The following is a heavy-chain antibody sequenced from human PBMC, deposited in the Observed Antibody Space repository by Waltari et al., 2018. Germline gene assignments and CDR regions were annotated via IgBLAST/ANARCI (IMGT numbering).Heavy chain of an antibody. V-gene: IGHV3-7*03. CDR1: GFTFSSYW. CDR3: ARGPDPRIAVAGIDY. D-gene: IGHD6-19*01. J-gene: IGHJ4*02. Sequence: EVQLVESGGGLVQPGGSLRLSCAASGFTFSSYWMSWVRQAPGTGMEWVANIKQDGSEKYYVDSVKGRFTISRDNAKNSLYLQMNSLRAEDTAVYYCARGPDPRIAVAGIDYWGQGTLVTVSS. CDR2: IKQDGSEK.